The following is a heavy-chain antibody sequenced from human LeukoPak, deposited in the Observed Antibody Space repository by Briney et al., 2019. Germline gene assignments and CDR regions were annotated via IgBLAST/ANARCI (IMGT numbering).Heavy chain of an antibody. J-gene: IGHJ3*02. CDR3: AKATYYYDSSGPRSAFDI. CDR1: GFTFNNYA. V-gene: IGHV3-23*01. D-gene: IGHD3-22*01. Sequence: GGSLRLSCAASGFTFNNYAMSWVRQAPGMGLEWLSYVSGSGGATYYAASVKGRFTISRDNSKNTVYLQMGSLRAEDTAVYYCAKATYYYDSSGPRSAFDIWGQGTMVTVSS. CDR2: VSGSGGAT.